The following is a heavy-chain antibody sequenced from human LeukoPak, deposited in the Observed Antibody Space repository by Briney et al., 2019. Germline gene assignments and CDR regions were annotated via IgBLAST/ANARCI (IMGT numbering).Heavy chain of an antibody. D-gene: IGHD3-10*01. V-gene: IGHV3-7*03. CDR3: ATDSFGIFDY. CDR2: IKEDGSET. Sequence: GGSLRLSCAASGFAFSSCWMNWVRQAPGKGLEWVAKIKEDGSETYYVDSVKGRFTISRDNAENSLYLQMNSLRAEDTAVYYCATDSFGIFDYWGQGTLVTVSS. CDR1: GFAFSSCW. J-gene: IGHJ4*02.